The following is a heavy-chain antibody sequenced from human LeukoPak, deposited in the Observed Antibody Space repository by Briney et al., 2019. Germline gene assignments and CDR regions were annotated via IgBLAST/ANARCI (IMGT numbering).Heavy chain of an antibody. CDR1: GGTFSSYA. J-gene: IGHJ4*02. CDR2: IIPIFGIA. D-gene: IGHD3-22*01. CDR3: ARDGYYYDSSGSPFEY. Sequence: ASVKVSCKASGGTFSSYAISWVRQAPGQGLEWMGRIIPIFGIANYAQKFQGRVTITADKSTSTAYMELSSLRSEDTAVYYCARDGYYYDSSGSPFEYWGQGTLVTVFS. V-gene: IGHV1-69*04.